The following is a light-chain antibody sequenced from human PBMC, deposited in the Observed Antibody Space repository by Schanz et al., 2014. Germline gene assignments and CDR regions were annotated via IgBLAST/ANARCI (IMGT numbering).Light chain of an antibody. Sequence: QSVLTQPPSVSGAPGQRVTISCTGSSSNIGAGFDVHWYKQLPGTAPKLLIYSNNQRPSGAPDRFSGSKSGTSASLAIIGLQSEDEADYYCATWDDGLTARVFGGGTKLTVL. CDR3: ATWDDGLTARV. V-gene: IGLV1-40*01. CDR2: SNN. CDR1: SSNIGAGFD. J-gene: IGLJ3*02.